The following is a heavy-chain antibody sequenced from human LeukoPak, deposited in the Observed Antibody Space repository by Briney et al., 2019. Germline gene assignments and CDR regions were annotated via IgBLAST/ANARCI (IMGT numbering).Heavy chain of an antibody. V-gene: IGHV3-13*01. CDR1: GFTFSSYD. J-gene: IGHJ5*02. CDR2: IGTAGDT. D-gene: IGHD3-9*01. CDR3: ARGHMLTGYYNFAWFDP. Sequence: PGGSLRLSCAASGFTFSSYDMHWVRQPTGKGLEWVSAIGTAGDTYYSHSVKGRFTISTENAKNSLYLHMNSLSAGDTAVYFCARGHMLTGYYNFAWFDPWGQGTLVTVSS.